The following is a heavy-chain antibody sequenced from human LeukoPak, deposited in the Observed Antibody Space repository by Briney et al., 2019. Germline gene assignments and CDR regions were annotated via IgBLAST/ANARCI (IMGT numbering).Heavy chain of an antibody. CDR3: ARGAAGQRGFDY. Sequence: GGSLRLSCAASGFTFDSYGMTWVRQAPGKGLEWVSGINWNGGSTRYPDSVRGRFTITRDNAKNSLYLQMNSLRAEDTALYYCARGAAGQRGFDYWGQGTLVTVSS. CDR2: INWNGGST. D-gene: IGHD6-13*01. CDR1: GFTFDSYG. V-gene: IGHV3-20*04. J-gene: IGHJ4*02.